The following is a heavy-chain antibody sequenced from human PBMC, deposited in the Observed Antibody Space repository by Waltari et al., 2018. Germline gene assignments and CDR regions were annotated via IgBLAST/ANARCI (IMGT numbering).Heavy chain of an antibody. Sequence: QVQLVESGGGVVQPGRSLRLSCAASGFTFSSYGMHWVRQAPGKGLEWVAVISYDGSNKYYADSVKGRFTISRDNSKNTLYLQMNSLRAEDTAVYYCAKLESSSHSDRTFDYWGQGTLVTVSS. V-gene: IGHV3-30*18. CDR1: GFTFSSYG. D-gene: IGHD6-6*01. CDR2: ISYDGSNK. CDR3: AKLESSSHSDRTFDY. J-gene: IGHJ4*02.